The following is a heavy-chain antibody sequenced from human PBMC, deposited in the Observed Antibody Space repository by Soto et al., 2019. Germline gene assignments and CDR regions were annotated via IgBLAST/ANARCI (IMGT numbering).Heavy chain of an antibody. Sequence: PGGSLRLSCAVSGITFRGHAMTWVRQAPGKGLQWVASISETGDAEFYSDSVKGRFTISRDNSKNTLYLQINSLRAEDTAVYYCARALSRFGELSYNWFDPWGQGTLVTVSS. J-gene: IGHJ5*02. V-gene: IGHV3-23*01. CDR3: ARALSRFGELSYNWFDP. D-gene: IGHD3-10*01. CDR2: ISETGDAE. CDR1: GITFRGHA.